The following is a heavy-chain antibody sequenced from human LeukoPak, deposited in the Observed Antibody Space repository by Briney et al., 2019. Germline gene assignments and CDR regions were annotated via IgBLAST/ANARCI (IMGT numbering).Heavy chain of an antibody. CDR3: AKTLPYSGGWRATFDF. Sequence: SQTLSLTCTVSGGSISSNDHYWTWIRQPPGKGLEWIGYIHHSGSTYYNPSLKSRVTISVETSKKQFSLKLRSVTAADTAVYYCAKTLPYSGGWRATFDFWGQGTLVTVSS. CDR2: IHHSGST. V-gene: IGHV4-30-4*08. J-gene: IGHJ4*02. D-gene: IGHD6-19*01. CDR1: GGSISSNDHY.